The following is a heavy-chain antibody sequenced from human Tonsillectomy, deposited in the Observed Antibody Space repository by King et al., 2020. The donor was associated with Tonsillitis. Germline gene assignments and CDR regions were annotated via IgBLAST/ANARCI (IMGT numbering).Heavy chain of an antibody. V-gene: IGHV5-51*01. J-gene: IGHJ4*02. CDR2: IYPGDSDT. Sequence: QLVQSGAEVKKPGESLKISCKGSGYSFTSYWIGWVRQIPGKGLEWMGIIYPGDSDTRYSPSFQGQVTISADKSISTAYLQWSSLKASDTDMYYCARPAYYYGSGSYYFDYWGQGTLVTVSS. D-gene: IGHD3-10*01. CDR3: ARPAYYYGSGSYYFDY. CDR1: GYSFTSYW.